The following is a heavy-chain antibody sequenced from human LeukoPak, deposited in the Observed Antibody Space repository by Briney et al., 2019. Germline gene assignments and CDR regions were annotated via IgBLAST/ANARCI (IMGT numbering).Heavy chain of an antibody. CDR3: ARANFLYCSSTTCLFDY. D-gene: IGHD2-2*01. V-gene: IGHV1-2*02. CDR2: INPNSGDT. Sequence: ASVKVSCTASGYTFTDYYLHWVRQAPGQGFEWMGWINPNSGDTNYAQKFQGRVTMTRDTSISTAHMEMSRLRSDDTAVYYCARANFLYCSSTTCLFDYWGQGTLVTVSS. J-gene: IGHJ4*02. CDR1: GYTFTDYY.